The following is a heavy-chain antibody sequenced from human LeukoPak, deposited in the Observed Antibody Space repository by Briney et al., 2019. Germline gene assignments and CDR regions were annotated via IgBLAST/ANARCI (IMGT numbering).Heavy chain of an antibody. CDR2: ISGSGGST. J-gene: IGHJ4*02. Sequence: GGSLRLSCAASGFTFGSYAMSWVRQAPGKGLEWVSAISGSGGSTYYADSVKGRFTISRDNSKNTLYLQMNSLRAEDTAVYYCAKVVGGIAVAGTGSVDYWGQGTLVTVSS. D-gene: IGHD6-19*01. CDR1: GFTFGSYA. V-gene: IGHV3-23*01. CDR3: AKVVGGIAVAGTGSVDY.